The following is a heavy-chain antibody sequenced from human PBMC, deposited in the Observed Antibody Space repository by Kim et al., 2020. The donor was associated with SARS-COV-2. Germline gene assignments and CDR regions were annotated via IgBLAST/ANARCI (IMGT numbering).Heavy chain of an antibody. Sequence: FQGRVTMTEDTSTDTAYMELSSLRSEDTAVYYCATAGPVYSSSSLDAFDIWGQGTMVTVSS. V-gene: IGHV1-24*01. CDR3: ATAGPVYSSSSLDAFDI. D-gene: IGHD6-6*01. J-gene: IGHJ3*02.